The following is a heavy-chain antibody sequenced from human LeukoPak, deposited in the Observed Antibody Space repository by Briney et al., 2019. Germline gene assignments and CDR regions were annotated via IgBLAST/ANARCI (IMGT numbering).Heavy chain of an antibody. J-gene: IGHJ3*02. D-gene: IGHD5-12*01. V-gene: IGHV1-2*06. CDR2: INPNSGGT. CDR1: GYTFTGYY. CDR3: ARNPYDYDAFDT. Sequence: ASVKVSCKASGYTFTGYYMHWVRQAPGQGLEWMGRINPNSGGTNYAQKFQGRVTMTRDTSISTAYMELSRLRSDDTAVYYCARNPYDYDAFDTWGQGTMVTVSS.